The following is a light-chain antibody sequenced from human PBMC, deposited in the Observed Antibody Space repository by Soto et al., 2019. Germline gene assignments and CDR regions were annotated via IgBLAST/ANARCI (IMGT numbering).Light chain of an antibody. Sequence: DIVMTQSPATLSLSPGERATLSCRASQTIDNTLAWYQRKPGQAPRLLIYDASTRATGVPARFSGSGSGTDFTLTISSLQSEDFAVYYCQQRSDWPLTFGGGTKVDIK. CDR1: QTIDNT. CDR3: QQRSDWPLT. CDR2: DAS. J-gene: IGKJ4*01. V-gene: IGKV3-15*01.